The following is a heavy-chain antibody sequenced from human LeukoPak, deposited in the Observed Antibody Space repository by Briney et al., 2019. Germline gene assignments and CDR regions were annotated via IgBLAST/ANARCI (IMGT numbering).Heavy chain of an antibody. D-gene: IGHD6-19*01. J-gene: IGHJ6*03. V-gene: IGHV4-61*02. CDR3: AREGSSGWYMGYYYYMDV. Sequence: SQTLSLTCTVSGGSISSGSYYWSWIRQPAGKGLEWIGRIYTSGSTNYNPSLKSRVTISVDTSKNQFSLKLSSVTAADTAVYYCAREGSSGWYMGYYYYMDVWGKGTTVTVSS. CDR2: IYTSGST. CDR1: GGSISSGSYY.